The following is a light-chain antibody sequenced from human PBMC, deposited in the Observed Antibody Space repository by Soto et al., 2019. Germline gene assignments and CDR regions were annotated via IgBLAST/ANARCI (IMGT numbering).Light chain of an antibody. CDR1: QDISNY. CDR2: DAS. CDR3: QQYSHLIT. Sequence: DIQMTQSPPSLSSCLLDIVTITCQASQDISNYLNWYQQKLGKAPKLLIYDASNLETGVPSRFSGSGSGTDFTFTISSLQTEDIATYYCQQYSHLITFGQGTRLEIK. J-gene: IGKJ5*01. V-gene: IGKV1-33*01.